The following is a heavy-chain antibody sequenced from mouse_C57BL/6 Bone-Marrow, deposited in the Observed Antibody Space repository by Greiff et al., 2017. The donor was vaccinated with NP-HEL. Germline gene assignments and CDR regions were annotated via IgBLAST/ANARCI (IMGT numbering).Heavy chain of an antibody. J-gene: IGHJ4*01. CDR2: IYPSDSET. V-gene: IGHV1-61*01. CDR3: ARLGSYAMDY. D-gene: IGHD3-1*01. Sequence: QVQLQQPGAELVRPGSSVKLSCKASGYTFTSYWMDWVKQRPGHGLEWIGNIYPSDSETHYNQKFKDKATLTVDKSSSTAYMQLSSLTSEDSAVYYCARLGSYAMDYWGQGTSVTVSS. CDR1: GYTFTSYW.